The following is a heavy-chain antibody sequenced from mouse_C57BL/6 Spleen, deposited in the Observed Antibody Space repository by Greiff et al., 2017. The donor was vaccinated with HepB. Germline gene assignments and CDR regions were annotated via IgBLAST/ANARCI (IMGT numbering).Heavy chain of an antibody. J-gene: IGHJ3*01. CDR2: IDPSDSYT. Sequence: VQLQQPGAELVKPGASVKLSCKASGYTFTSYWMQWVKQRPGQGLEWIGEIDPSDSYTNYNQKFKGKATLTVDTSSSTAYMQLSSLTSEDSAVYYCATGTKGGWFAYWGQGTLVTVSA. D-gene: IGHD4-1*01. CDR1: GYTFTSYW. CDR3: ATGTKGGWFAY. V-gene: IGHV1-50*01.